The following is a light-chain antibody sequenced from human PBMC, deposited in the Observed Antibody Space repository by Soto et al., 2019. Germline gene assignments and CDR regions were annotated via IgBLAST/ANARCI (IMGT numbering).Light chain of an antibody. CDR1: QSVSNN. J-gene: IGKJ1*01. V-gene: IGKV3-15*01. CDR2: GAS. Sequence: EIVLTQSPGTLSLSPGERATLSCRASQSVSNNYLAWYQQRAGQAPRLLIYGASTRAFGVAARFSGGGSGTEFTLTISSLQSEDFAVYHCQQYNNGPPWTFGQGTKVDIK. CDR3: QQYNNGPPWT.